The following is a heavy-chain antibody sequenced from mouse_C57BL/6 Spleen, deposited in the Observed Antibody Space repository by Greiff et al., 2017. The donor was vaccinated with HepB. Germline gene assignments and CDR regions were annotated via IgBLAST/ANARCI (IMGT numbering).Heavy chain of an antibody. D-gene: IGHD2-5*01. V-gene: IGHV1-78*01. Sequence: QVQLQQSDAELVKPGASVKISCKVSGYTFTDHTIHWMKQRPEQGLEWIGYIYPRDGSTKYNEKFKGKATLTADKSSSTAYMQLNSLTSEDSAVYFCARGGYSNTHYYAMDYWGQGTSVTVSS. CDR1: GYTFTDHT. CDR3: ARGGYSNTHYYAMDY. J-gene: IGHJ4*01. CDR2: IYPRDGST.